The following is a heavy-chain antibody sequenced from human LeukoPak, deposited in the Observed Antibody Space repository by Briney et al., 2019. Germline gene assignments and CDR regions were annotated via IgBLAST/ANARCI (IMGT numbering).Heavy chain of an antibody. CDR2: INPNSGGT. J-gene: IGHJ5*02. CDR1: GYTFTGYY. D-gene: IGHD2-15*01. Sequence: ASVKVSCKASGYTFTGYYMHWVRQAPGQGLEWMRRINPNSGGTNYAQKFQGRVTMTRDTSISTAYMELSRLRSDDTAVYYCARALRPIVVVVAATHWFDPWGQGTLVTVSS. V-gene: IGHV1-2*06. CDR3: ARALRPIVVVVAATHWFDP.